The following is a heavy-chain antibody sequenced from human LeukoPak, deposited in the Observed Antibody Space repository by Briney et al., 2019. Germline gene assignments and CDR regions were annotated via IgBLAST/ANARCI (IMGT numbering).Heavy chain of an antibody. J-gene: IGHJ3*02. D-gene: IGHD2-21*01. Sequence: SETLSLTCTVSGGSISSGGYYWSWIRQHPGKGLEWIAYIYYTGSTYYNPSLKSRLTISVDRSKNQFSLRLSSMTAADTAVYYCARAPSVIDAFDIWGQGTMVTVSS. V-gene: IGHV4-31*03. CDR2: IYYTGST. CDR1: GGSISSGGYY. CDR3: ARAPSVIDAFDI.